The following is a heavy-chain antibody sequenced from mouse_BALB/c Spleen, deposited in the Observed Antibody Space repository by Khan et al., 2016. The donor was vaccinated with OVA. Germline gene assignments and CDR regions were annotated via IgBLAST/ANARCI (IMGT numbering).Heavy chain of an antibody. Sequence: MQLKESGTVLARPGASVKMSCKASGYSFTSYWMHWVKQRPGLGLEWIGAIYPGISDTRYNQKFKGKAKLTAVTSASTAYMELSSLTYDDSAVYYCTRSYDSYYFDYWGQGTLLTVSS. CDR1: GYSFTSYW. V-gene: IGHV1-5*01. CDR3: TRSYDSYYFDY. D-gene: IGHD2-4*01. J-gene: IGHJ2*01. CDR2: IYPGISDT.